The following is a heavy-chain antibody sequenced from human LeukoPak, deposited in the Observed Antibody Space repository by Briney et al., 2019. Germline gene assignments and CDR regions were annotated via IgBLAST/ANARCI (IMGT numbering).Heavy chain of an antibody. CDR1: GWSFNDYY. J-gene: IGHJ5*02. CDR3: ARGQVPAARGYNWFDP. Sequence: SETLSLTCAVYGWSFNDYYWNWIRQPPGKGLEWIGDINARGDTNYNPSLKSRVNISVDTSRKQFSLRLTSMIAAATALYYCARGQVPAARGYNWFDPWGQGTLVTVSS. V-gene: IGHV4-34*01. CDR2: INARGDT. D-gene: IGHD2-2*01.